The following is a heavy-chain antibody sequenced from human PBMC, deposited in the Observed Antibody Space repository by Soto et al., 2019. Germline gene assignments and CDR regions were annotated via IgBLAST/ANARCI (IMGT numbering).Heavy chain of an antibody. CDR2: IYHSGST. D-gene: IGHD1-26*01. CDR1: GGSISSSNW. J-gene: IGHJ4*02. V-gene: IGHV4-4*02. CDR3: AGDLGGSYSRFDY. Sequence: QVQLQESGPGLVKPSGTLSLTCAVSGGSISSSNWWSWVRQPPGKGLEWIGEIYHSGSTNYNPSLKSRVTIPVDKSTNQFSLKLSAVTAADTAVYYCAGDLGGSYSRFDYWGQGTLVTVSS.